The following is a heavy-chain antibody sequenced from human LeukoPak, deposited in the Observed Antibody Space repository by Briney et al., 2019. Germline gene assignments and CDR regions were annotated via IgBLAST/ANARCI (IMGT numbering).Heavy chain of an antibody. V-gene: IGHV3-30-3*01. CDR3: ARDRGSKVAVVIAASPLGY. Sequence: GRSLRLSCVASGFTFSNYAMHWVRQAPGKGLEWVALISYDGSNTYYADSVKGRFTISRDNSRNTLYLQMDSLRAEDTAVYYCARDRGSKVAVVIAASPLGYWGQGTLVTVSS. D-gene: IGHD2-15*01. CDR1: GFTFSNYA. CDR2: ISYDGSNT. J-gene: IGHJ4*02.